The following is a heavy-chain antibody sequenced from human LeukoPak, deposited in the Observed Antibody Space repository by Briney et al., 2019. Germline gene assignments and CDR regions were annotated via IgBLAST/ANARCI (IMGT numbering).Heavy chain of an antibody. CDR2: INANNGDT. CDR3: ARGDYDILTGLWFDP. J-gene: IGHJ5*02. Sequence: ASVKVSCKASGYTFTNYGITWVRQAPGQGLEWMGWINANNGDTNYAQNLQGRVTMTRDTSTSTAYMELRSLRSDDTAVYYCARGDYDILTGLWFDPWGQGTLVTVSS. V-gene: IGHV1-18*01. D-gene: IGHD3-9*01. CDR1: GYTFTNYG.